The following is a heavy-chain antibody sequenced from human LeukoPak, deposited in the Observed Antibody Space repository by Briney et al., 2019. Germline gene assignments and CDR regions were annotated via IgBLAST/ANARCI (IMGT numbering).Heavy chain of an antibody. CDR2: TYYRSKWYN. J-gene: IGHJ4*02. Sequence: SQTLSLTCAISGDSVSSAAWNWIRQSPSRGLEWLGRTYYRSKWYNDYAVSMKSRISINPDTTKNQFSLQLNSVTPEDTAVYYCARRGGYSYGYPRHWGQGTLVTVSS. V-gene: IGHV6-1*01. D-gene: IGHD5-18*01. CDR3: ARRGGYSYGYPRH. CDR1: GDSVSSAA.